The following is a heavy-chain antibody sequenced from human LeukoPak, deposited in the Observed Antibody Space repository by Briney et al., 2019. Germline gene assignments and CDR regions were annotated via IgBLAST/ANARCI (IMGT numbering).Heavy chain of an antibody. D-gene: IGHD6-19*01. Sequence: SGPSLINPIPTVTLTCIFSGFSLSTRGMCVSWIRQPPGKALEWLTRIPWDDDKYYKTSLKTRITLSKDTPKTQGALLFTTVDAIDTATYYCARMDSTRGWFRFWGQGTLVTVSS. CDR3: ARMDSTRGWFRF. CDR2: IPWDDDK. V-gene: IGHV2-70*11. J-gene: IGHJ4*02. CDR1: GFSLSTRGMC.